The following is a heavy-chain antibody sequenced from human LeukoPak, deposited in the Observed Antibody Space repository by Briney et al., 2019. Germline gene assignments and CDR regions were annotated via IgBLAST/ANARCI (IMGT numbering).Heavy chain of an antibody. CDR2: IYYSGST. CDR3: SRSYSGYDLGYFDY. D-gene: IGHD5-12*01. J-gene: IGHJ4*02. Sequence: SETLSLTCTVSGGSISSYYWSWIRQPPGKGLEWIWYIYYSGSTNYNPSLKSRVTISVDTSKNQFSLKLSSVTAADTAVYYCSRSYSGYDLGYFDYWGQGTLVTVSS. V-gene: IGHV4-59*08. CDR1: GGSISSYY.